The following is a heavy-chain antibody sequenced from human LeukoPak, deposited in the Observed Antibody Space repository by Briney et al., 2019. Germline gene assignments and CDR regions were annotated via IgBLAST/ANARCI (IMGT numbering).Heavy chain of an antibody. D-gene: IGHD3-3*01. Sequence: GGSLRLSCEGSGFTFSSYSMIWVRQAPGKGLEWVSSIRGDSTETRHADSLMGRFTISRDNAKKSLYLQMNSLRTEDTAVYYCARGHFGVVLDYWGQGTLVTVSS. J-gene: IGHJ4*02. CDR2: IRGDSTET. V-gene: IGHV3-21*01. CDR3: ARGHFGVVLDY. CDR1: GFTFSSYS.